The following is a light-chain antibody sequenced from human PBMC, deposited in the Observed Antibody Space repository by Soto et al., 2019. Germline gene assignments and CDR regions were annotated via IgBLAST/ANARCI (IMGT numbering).Light chain of an antibody. CDR1: SSNLGSNT. CDR2: SNN. V-gene: IGLV1-44*01. Sequence: QSVLTQPPSASGTPGQRVTISCAGSSSNLGSNTVNWYQQLPGTAPKLLIYSNNQRPSGGPDRFSGSKSGTSASLAISGLQSEDEADYYCAAWDDSLNVVVFGGGTKLTVL. CDR3: AAWDDSLNVVV. J-gene: IGLJ2*01.